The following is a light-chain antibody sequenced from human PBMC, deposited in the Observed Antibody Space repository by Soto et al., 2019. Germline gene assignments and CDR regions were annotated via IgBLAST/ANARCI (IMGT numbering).Light chain of an antibody. J-gene: IGKJ1*01. CDR1: QSVPSNY. CDR2: GAS. Sequence: EIVLTQFQGTLSLSPGERATLSCRASQSVPSNYLAWYQQKPGQAPRLLIYGASNSATGIPDRFSGTGSGTDFTLTISRLEPGDFAVYYCQHFHSSPRTFGQGTRVEIK. CDR3: QHFHSSPRT. V-gene: IGKV3-20*01.